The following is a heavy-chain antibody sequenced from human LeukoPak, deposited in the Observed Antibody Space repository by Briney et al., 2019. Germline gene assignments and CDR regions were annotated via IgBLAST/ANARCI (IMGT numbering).Heavy chain of an antibody. J-gene: IGHJ4*02. CDR1: GDSISSGTYY. CDR3: ATRKLGNDY. D-gene: IGHD7-27*01. CDR2: IYTSGNT. Sequence: SETLSLTCTVSGDSISSGTYYWNWIRQPAGKRLEWIGRIYTSGNTYYNPSLKSRVTISVDTSKNQFSLNLTSVTAADTAVYYCATRKLGNDYWGQGTLVTVSS. V-gene: IGHV4-61*02.